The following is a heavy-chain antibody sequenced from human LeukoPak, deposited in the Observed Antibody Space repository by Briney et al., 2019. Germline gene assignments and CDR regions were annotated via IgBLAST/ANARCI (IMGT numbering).Heavy chain of an antibody. D-gene: IGHD2-8*01. CDR3: ASGVGSGEAFDI. Sequence: IPSETLSLTCSVSGGSISSYYWSWIRQSPGKGLEWIGAIYSNGDTFHNPSLKSRVTISVESSKNQFSLKLSSVTAADTAVYYCASGVGSGEAFDIWGQGTMVTVSS. CDR2: IYSNGDT. J-gene: IGHJ3*02. CDR1: GGSISSYY. V-gene: IGHV4-59*01.